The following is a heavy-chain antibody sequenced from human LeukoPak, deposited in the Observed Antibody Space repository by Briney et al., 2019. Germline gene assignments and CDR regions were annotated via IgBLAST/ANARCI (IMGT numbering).Heavy chain of an antibody. J-gene: IGHJ4*02. CDR2: INHSGST. V-gene: IGHV4-34*01. CDR1: GGSFSGYY. CDR3: ARNGQQLVLRGPYYFDY. Sequence: PSETLSLTCAVYGGSFSGYYWSWIHQPPGKGLEWIGEINHSGSTNYNPSLKSRVTISVDTSKNQFSLKLSSVTAADTAVYYCARNGQQLVLRGPYYFDYWGQGTLVTVSS. D-gene: IGHD6-13*01.